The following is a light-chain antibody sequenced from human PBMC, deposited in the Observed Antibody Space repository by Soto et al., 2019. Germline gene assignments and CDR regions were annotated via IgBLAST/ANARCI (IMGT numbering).Light chain of an antibody. CDR2: GNN. V-gene: IGLV1-40*01. CDR1: NSNIGAGYD. J-gene: IGLJ2*01. CDR3: QSYDSSLSGDVV. Sequence: QAVVTQPPSVSGAPGQRVIISCTGSNSNIGAGYDVHWYQQLPGTAPKLLIYGNNNRPSGVPDRFSGSKSGTSASLAITGLQAEDEADYYCQSYDSSLSGDVVFGGGTKVTVL.